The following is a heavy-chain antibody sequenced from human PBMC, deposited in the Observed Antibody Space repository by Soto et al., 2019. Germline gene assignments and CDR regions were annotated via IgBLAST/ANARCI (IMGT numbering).Heavy chain of an antibody. V-gene: IGHV4-31*03. J-gene: IGHJ4*02. Sequence: QVQLQESGPGLVKPSQTLSLTCTVSGGSISSGGYYWSWIRQHPGKGLEWIGYIYYSGSTYYNPSLESRVTISVDTSKNPFSLKLSSVTAADTAVYYCARSSTSANYFDSWGQGTLVTVSS. CDR3: ARSSTSANYFDS. CDR1: GGSISSGGYY. D-gene: IGHD2-2*01. CDR2: IYYSGST.